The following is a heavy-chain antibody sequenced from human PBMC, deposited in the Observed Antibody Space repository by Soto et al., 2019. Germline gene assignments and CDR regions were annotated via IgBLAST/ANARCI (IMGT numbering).Heavy chain of an antibody. CDR1: GGSISSYY. V-gene: IGHV4-59*01. J-gene: IGHJ4*02. CDR2: IYYSGST. CDR3: ARDTSDYGDHNYFDY. Sequence: SETLSLTCTVSGGSISSYYWSWIRQPPGKGLEWIGYIYYSGSTNYNPSLKSRVTISVDTSKSQFSLKLSSVTAADTAVYYCARDTSDYGDHNYFDYWGQGTLVTVSS. D-gene: IGHD4-17*01.